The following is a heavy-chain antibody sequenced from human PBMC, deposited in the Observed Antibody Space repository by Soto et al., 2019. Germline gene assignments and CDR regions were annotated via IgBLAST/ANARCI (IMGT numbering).Heavy chain of an antibody. J-gene: IGHJ4*02. CDR2: VSAFNGDR. D-gene: IGHD1-26*01. V-gene: IGHV1-18*01. Sequence: QVQLVQSGAEVKKPGASMKVSCRASGYTFRNYGVTWVRQAPGQGLEWVGWVSAFNGDRNYAQKFQGRVTMTTDTSTSTAYMELRSLRSDDTAVYYCARTPGSGCYSSFWGQGTLVTVSA. CDR1: GYTFRNYG. CDR3: ARTPGSGCYSSF.